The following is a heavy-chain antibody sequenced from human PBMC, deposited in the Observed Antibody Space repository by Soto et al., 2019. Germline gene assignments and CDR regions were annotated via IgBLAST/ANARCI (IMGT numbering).Heavy chain of an antibody. Sequence: PSETLSLTCTVSGGSISSGGYYWSWIRQHPGKGLEWIGYIYYSGSTYYNPSLKSRVTISVDTSKNKFSLKLSSVTAADTAVYYCASYGSRRYDFWSGYFDYWGQGTLVTVSS. D-gene: IGHD3-3*01. CDR1: GGSISSGGYY. J-gene: IGHJ4*02. V-gene: IGHV4-31*03. CDR2: IYYSGST. CDR3: ASYGSRRYDFWSGYFDY.